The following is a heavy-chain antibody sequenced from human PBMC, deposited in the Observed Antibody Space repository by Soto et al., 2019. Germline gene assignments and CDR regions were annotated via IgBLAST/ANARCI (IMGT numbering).Heavy chain of an antibody. CDR3: ARIPEDGWLVLYYFDY. CDR1: GFTFSSYW. J-gene: IGHJ4*02. D-gene: IGHD6-19*01. V-gene: IGHV3-7*03. CDR2: IKQDGSEK. Sequence: GGSLRLSCAASGFTFSSYWMSWVRQAPGKGLEWVANIKQDGSEKYYVDSVKGRFTTSRDNAKNSLYLQMNSLRAEDTAVYYCARIPEDGWLVLYYFDYWGQGTLVTVSS.